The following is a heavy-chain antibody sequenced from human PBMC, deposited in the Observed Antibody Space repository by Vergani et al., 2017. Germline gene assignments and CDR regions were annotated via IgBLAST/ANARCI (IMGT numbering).Heavy chain of an antibody. CDR2: IIPILGIA. CDR1: GGTFSSYT. V-gene: IGHV1-69*02. D-gene: IGHD4-11*01. Sequence: QVQLVQSGAEVKKPGSSVKLSCKASGGTFSSYTISWVRQAPGQGLEWMGRIIPILGIANYAQKFQGRVTITADKSTSTAYMELSSLRSEDTAVYYCASRQMTTVTTGVGMAFGIWGQGTMVTVSS. CDR3: ASRQMTTVTTGVGMAFGI. J-gene: IGHJ3*02.